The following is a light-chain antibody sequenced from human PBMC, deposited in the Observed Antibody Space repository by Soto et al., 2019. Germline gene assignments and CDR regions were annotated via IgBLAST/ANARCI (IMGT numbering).Light chain of an antibody. CDR1: QSLVYNDGNTY. Sequence: DVVMTQSPLSLPVTLGQPASISCRSSQSLVYNDGNTYLNWFQQRPGQSPRRLLYKVSNRDSGVPDRFTGSGSGTEFTRKISRAEAADVGVYYCLQGTHPPVTFGGGTKVEIK. CDR3: LQGTHPPVT. V-gene: IGKV2-30*01. J-gene: IGKJ4*01. CDR2: KVS.